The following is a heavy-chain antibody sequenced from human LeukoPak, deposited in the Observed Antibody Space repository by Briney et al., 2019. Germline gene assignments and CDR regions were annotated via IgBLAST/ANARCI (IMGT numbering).Heavy chain of an antibody. CDR2: IYHSGST. CDR1: GGSISNSNW. Sequence: PSETLSLTCAVSGGSISNSNWWSWVRQPPGKGLEVIGEIYHSGSTIYNPSLKSRVTISVDKSKNQFSLRMNSVSAADTAVYYCARVPGVGTTNGMDVWGQGTTVTVSS. CDR3: ARVPGVGTTNGMDV. V-gene: IGHV4-4*02. J-gene: IGHJ6*02. D-gene: IGHD2-21*02.